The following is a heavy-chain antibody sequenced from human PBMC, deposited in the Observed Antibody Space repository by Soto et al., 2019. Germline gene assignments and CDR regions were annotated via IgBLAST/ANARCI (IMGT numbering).Heavy chain of an antibody. D-gene: IGHD6-19*01. CDR2: IMPTVDSA. CDR3: AVAAGREIMAQESSGMAV. CDR1: GGTLSDYA. V-gene: IGHV1-69*01. Sequence: QVQLVQSGAEVKTPGSSVKVSCKASGGTLSDYAISWVRQAPGQGLEWMGGIMPTVDSANYAQNFQGRLTISAAEPTSTANLELSSLRSDDTAVYYCAVAAGREIMAQESSGMAVWGQGTTVIVSS. J-gene: IGHJ6*02.